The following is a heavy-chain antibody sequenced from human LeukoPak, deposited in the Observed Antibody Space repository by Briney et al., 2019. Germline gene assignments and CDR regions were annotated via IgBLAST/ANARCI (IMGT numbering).Heavy chain of an antibody. Sequence: THSLSLTFTLSGGSIISSYWGWIRQPPGNRLEWIGYIYYSGSTNYNPSLKSRVTIPVDTSRNQFSLKVSSVTAADTAVYYCARGLRFGELADYWGQGTLVTVSS. D-gene: IGHD3-16*01. CDR2: IYYSGST. V-gene: IGHV4-59*08. CDR1: GGSIISSY. CDR3: ARGLRFGELADY. J-gene: IGHJ4*02.